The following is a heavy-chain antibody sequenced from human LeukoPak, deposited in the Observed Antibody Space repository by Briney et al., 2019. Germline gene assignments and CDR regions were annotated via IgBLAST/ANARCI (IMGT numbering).Heavy chain of an antibody. Sequence: PGGSLSLSCVASGFTFGSSWMSWVRQGPGKGTEWVANMNQDGSRKYYVDSVKGRFTISRDNAKNSLFLQMNGLRDEDTAVYYCTRDSQGSGTYSTDHWGQGTLVTVSS. D-gene: IGHD3-10*01. CDR2: MNQDGSRK. V-gene: IGHV3-7*01. CDR1: GFTFGSSW. J-gene: IGHJ4*02. CDR3: TRDSQGSGTYSTDH.